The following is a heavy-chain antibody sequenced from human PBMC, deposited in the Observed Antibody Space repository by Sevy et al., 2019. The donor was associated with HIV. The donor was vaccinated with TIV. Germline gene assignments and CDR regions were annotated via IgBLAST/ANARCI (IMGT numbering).Heavy chain of an antibody. V-gene: IGHV3-7*01. D-gene: IGHD6-6*01. CDR1: GFTFSTYW. CDR2: IKQDGSGK. J-gene: IGHJ3*02. Sequence: GGSLRLSCAASGFTFSTYWMNWVRQAPGKGLEWVANIKQDGSGKYYVDPVKGRFTISRDNAKNSLFLQMNSLGVEDTAVYYCATDMFSSSSAYALDIWGQGTMVTVSS. CDR3: ATDMFSSSSAYALDI.